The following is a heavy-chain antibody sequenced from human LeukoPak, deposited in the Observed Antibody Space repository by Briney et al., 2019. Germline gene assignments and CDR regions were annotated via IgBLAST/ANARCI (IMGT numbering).Heavy chain of an antibody. CDR3: ARLASGSYPNYFDY. J-gene: IGHJ4*02. D-gene: IGHD1-26*01. Sequence: GGSLRLSCAASGFTFSAYSMNWVRQAPGKGLEGVSYISSSTSNIHYADSVKGRFTISRDTGKNSLYLQMNSLRAEATAVYYCARLASGSYPNYFDYWGQGILVTVSS. CDR2: ISSSTSNI. CDR1: GFTFSAYS. V-gene: IGHV3-48*01.